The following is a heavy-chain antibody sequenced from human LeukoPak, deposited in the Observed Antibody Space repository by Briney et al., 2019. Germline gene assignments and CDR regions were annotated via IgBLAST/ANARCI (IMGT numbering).Heavy chain of an antibody. J-gene: IGHJ4*02. CDR3: ASGGRYCSSTSCYPFDY. D-gene: IGHD2-2*01. CDR2: IYYSGST. Sequence: SGTLSLTCTVSGGSISSSSYYWGWIRQPPGKGLEWIGSIYYSGSTYYNPSLKSRVTISVDTSKNQFSPKLSSVTAADTAVYYCASGGRYCSSTSCYPFDYWGQGTLVTVSS. V-gene: IGHV4-39*01. CDR1: GGSISSSSYY.